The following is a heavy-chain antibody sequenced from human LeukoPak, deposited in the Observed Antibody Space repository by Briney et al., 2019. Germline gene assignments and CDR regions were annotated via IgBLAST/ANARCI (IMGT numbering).Heavy chain of an antibody. CDR1: GGSISSGDYS. V-gene: IGHV4-30-2*03. Sequence: SETLSLTCAVSGGSISSGDYSWSWIRQPPGKGLEWIGYIYYSGSTYYNPSLKSRVTISVDTSKNQFSLKLSSVTAADTAVYYCARLDYGDWGSFDPWGQGTLVTVSS. CDR2: IYYSGST. D-gene: IGHD4-17*01. J-gene: IGHJ5*02. CDR3: ARLDYGDWGSFDP.